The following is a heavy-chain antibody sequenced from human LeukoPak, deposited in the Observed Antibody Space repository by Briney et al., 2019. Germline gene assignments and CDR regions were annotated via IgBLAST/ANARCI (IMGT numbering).Heavy chain of an antibody. J-gene: IGHJ4*02. CDR1: GFTFSSYA. Sequence: GRSLRLSCADSGFTFSSYAMHWVRQAPGKGLEWVAVISYDGSNKYYADSVKGRFTISRDNAKNTLDLQMNSLRAEDTAVYYCARDRWDCSSTSCYVPLDYWGQGTLVTVSS. V-gene: IGHV3-30*04. D-gene: IGHD2-2*01. CDR2: ISYDGSNK. CDR3: ARDRWDCSSTSCYVPLDY.